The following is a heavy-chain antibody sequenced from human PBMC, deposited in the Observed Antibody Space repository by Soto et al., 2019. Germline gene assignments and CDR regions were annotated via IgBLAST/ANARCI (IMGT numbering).Heavy chain of an antibody. J-gene: IGHJ6*02. CDR3: AKAEALHAPTTRFLEWFREECTEFYYYYGMDV. CDR2: ISGSGGST. Sequence: EVQLLESGGGLVQPGGSLRLSCAASGFTFSSYAMSWVRQAPGKGLEWVSAISGSGGSTYYADSVKGRFTISRDNSKNTLYLQMNSLRSEDPAVYYWAKAEALHAPTTRFLEWFREECTEFYYYYGMDVCGQGTTVTVSS. CDR1: GFTFSSYA. D-gene: IGHD3-3*01. V-gene: IGHV3-23*01.